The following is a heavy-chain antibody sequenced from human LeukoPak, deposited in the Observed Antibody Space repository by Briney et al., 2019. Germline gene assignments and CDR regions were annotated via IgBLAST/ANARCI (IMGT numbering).Heavy chain of an antibody. CDR2: ISGSGGST. Sequence: GGTLRPSCAASGFTFSSYGMSWVRQAPGKGLEWVSGISGSGGSTYYADSVKGRFTISRDNSKNTLYLRMSSLRAEDTAVYYCAKSDYYDSSGYFPIDYWGQGTLVTVSS. D-gene: IGHD3-22*01. CDR1: GFTFSSYG. CDR3: AKSDYYDSSGYFPIDY. J-gene: IGHJ4*02. V-gene: IGHV3-23*01.